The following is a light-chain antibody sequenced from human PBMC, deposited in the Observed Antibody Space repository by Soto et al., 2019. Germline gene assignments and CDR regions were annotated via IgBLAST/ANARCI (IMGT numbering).Light chain of an antibody. V-gene: IGLV2-11*01. J-gene: IGLJ3*02. CDR3: CSYAGSYTV. CDR2: DVS. CDR1: SSDVGGYNY. Sequence: QSVLTQPRSVSGSPGQSVTISCTGTSSDVGGYNYVSWYQQHPGKAPKLMIYDVSKRPSGVPDRFSGSKSGNTASLTISGLQAEDEADYYCCSYAGSYTVFGGGTKLIVL.